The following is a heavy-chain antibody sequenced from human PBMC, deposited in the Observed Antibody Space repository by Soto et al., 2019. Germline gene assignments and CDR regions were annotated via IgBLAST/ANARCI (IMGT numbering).Heavy chain of an antibody. D-gene: IGHD3-10*01. CDR2: IWYDGSNK. Sequence: GGSLRLSCAASGFTFSSYGMHWVRQAPGKGLEWVAVIWYDGSNKYYADSVKGRFTISRDNSKNTLYLQMNSLRAEDTAVYYCARDRSPYYYGSGSYYRLAGVADQYYYYGMDVWGQGTTVTVSS. CDR1: GFTFSSYG. V-gene: IGHV3-33*01. J-gene: IGHJ6*02. CDR3: ARDRSPYYYGSGSYYRLAGVADQYYYYGMDV.